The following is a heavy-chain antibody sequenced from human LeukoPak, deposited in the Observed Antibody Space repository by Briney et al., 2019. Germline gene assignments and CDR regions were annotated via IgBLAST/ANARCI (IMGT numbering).Heavy chain of an antibody. J-gene: IGHJ4*02. CDR1: GFTVSSNY. CDR2: IRQDGSQK. V-gene: IGHV3-7*01. Sequence: GGSLRLSCAASGFTVSSNYMSWVRQAPGKGLEWVATIRQDGSQKYYVDSVKGRFTISRDNAKNSLYLQMNSLRAEDTAVYYRARESGSVTSEVDFDYWGQGTLVTVSS. CDR3: ARESGSVTSEVDFDY. D-gene: IGHD4-17*01.